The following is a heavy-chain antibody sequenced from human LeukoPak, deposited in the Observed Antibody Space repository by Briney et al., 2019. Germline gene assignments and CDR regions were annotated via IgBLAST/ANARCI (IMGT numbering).Heavy chain of an antibody. Sequence: SETLSLTCTVSGGSISGSSYYWGWIRQSPGKGLEWIGNVYYSGSTYYNPSLKSRVTVSVDTSTNQFSLKVSSVTAEDTAVYYCARFEYSSSSLDFWGQGTLVTVSS. D-gene: IGHD6-6*01. V-gene: IGHV4-39*01. CDR3: ARFEYSSSSLDF. CDR1: GGSISGSSYY. J-gene: IGHJ4*02. CDR2: VYYSGST.